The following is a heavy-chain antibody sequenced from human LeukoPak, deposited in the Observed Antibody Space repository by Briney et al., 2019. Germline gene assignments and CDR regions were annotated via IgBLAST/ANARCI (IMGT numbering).Heavy chain of an antibody. J-gene: IGHJ3*02. V-gene: IGHV4-31*03. D-gene: IGHD2-21*02. CDR3: ARDLYCGGDCYSYGAFDI. Sequence: SETLSLTCTVSGGSISSSSYYWGWIRQHPGKGLEWIGYIYYSGSTYYNPSLKSRVTISVDTSKNQFSLKLSSVTAADTAVYYCARDLYCGGDCYSYGAFDIWGQGTMVTVSS. CDR2: IYYSGST. CDR1: GGSISSSSYY.